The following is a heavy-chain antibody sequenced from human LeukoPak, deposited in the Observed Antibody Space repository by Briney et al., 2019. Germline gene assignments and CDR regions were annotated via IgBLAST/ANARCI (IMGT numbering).Heavy chain of an antibody. CDR1: GFTFSSYA. Sequence: PGGSLRLSCAASGFTFSSYAMSWVRQAPGKGLEWVSAISGSGGSTYYADSVKGRFTISRDNSKNTLYLQMNSLRAEDTAVYYCAKDLKLYCTNGVCYTPYFDSWGQGTLVTVSS. V-gene: IGHV3-23*01. CDR2: ISGSGGST. D-gene: IGHD2-8*01. CDR3: AKDLKLYCTNGVCYTPYFDS. J-gene: IGHJ4*02.